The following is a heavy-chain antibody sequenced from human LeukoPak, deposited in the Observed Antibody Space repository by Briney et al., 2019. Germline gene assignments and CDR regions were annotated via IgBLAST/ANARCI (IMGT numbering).Heavy chain of an antibody. Sequence: ASVKVSCKASGYTFTGYYMHWVRQAPGQGLEWMGWISAYNGNTNYAQKLQGRVTMTTDTSTSTAYMELRSLRSDDTAVYYCARAQSIVATTLDYWGQGTLVTVSS. J-gene: IGHJ4*02. V-gene: IGHV1-18*04. CDR2: ISAYNGNT. CDR3: ARAQSIVATTLDY. CDR1: GYTFTGYY. D-gene: IGHD5-12*01.